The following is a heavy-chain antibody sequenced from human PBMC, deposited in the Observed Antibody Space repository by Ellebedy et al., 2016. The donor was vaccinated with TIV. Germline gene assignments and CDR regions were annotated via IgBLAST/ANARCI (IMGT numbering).Heavy chain of an antibody. V-gene: IGHV3-33*01. J-gene: IGHJ6*02. CDR1: GFTFSNYG. D-gene: IGHD5-24*01. CDR2: IWYDGNNK. CDR3: VRDMRDYYYYGMDV. Sequence: GESLKISCEASGFTFSNYGMHWVRQAPGKGLEWVAVIWYDGNNKYYADSVKGRFTISRDNSKNTLYLQMNSLRAEDTAVYYCVRDMRDYYYYGMDVWGQGTTVTVSS.